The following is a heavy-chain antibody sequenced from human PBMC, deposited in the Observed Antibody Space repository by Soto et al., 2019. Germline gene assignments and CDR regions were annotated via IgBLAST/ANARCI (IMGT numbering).Heavy chain of an antibody. CDR3: TSAAADY. Sequence: GGSLTLSCTASGFTFGAYAMSWVRQAPGKGLEWVGFIRSKAYGGTTEYAASVKGRFTISRDDSKSIAYLQMNSLKTEDTAVYYCTSAAADYWGQGTLGTVSS. CDR2: IRSKAYGGTT. J-gene: IGHJ4*02. D-gene: IGHD2-2*01. V-gene: IGHV3-49*04. CDR1: GFTFGAYA.